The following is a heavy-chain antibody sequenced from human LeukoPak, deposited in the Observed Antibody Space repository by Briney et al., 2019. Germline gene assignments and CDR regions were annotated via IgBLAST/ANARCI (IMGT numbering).Heavy chain of an antibody. CDR1: GGSFSGYY. Sequence: PSETLSLTCAVYGGSFSGYYWSWIRQPPGKGLEWIGENNHSGSTNYNPSLKSRVTISVDTSKNQFSLKLSSVTAADTAVYYCARDEIAAAGGFDYWGQGTLVTVSS. CDR3: ARDEIAAAGGFDY. D-gene: IGHD6-13*01. CDR2: NNHSGST. V-gene: IGHV4-34*01. J-gene: IGHJ4*02.